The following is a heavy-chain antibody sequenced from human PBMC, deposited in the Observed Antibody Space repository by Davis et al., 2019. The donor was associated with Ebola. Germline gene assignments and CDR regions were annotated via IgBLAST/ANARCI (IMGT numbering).Heavy chain of an antibody. V-gene: IGHV5-51*01. CDR3: ASLRRTITGMDDAFDI. CDR1: GYSFTSYW. Sequence: GESLKISCKGSGYSFTSYWIGWVRQMPGKGLEWMRIIYPGDSDTRYSPSFQGQVTISADKSISTAYLQWSSLKASDTAMYYCASLRRTITGMDDAFDIWGQGTMVTVSS. CDR2: IYPGDSDT. D-gene: IGHD2-8*02. J-gene: IGHJ3*02.